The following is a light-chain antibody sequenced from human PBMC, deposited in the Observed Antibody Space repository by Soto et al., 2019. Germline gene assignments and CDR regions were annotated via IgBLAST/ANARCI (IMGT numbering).Light chain of an antibody. CDR2: EVS. CDR3: CTNKGAAALV. J-gene: IGLJ3*02. CDR1: SSDIGGYNF. V-gene: IGLV2-14*01. Sequence: QSALTQPASVSGSPGQSITISCTGSSSDIGGYNFVSWYQQYPGKAPKLMIHEVSNRPSGVSNRFSGSKSGNTASLTISGLSGEDDTNYYCCTNKGAAALVFGGGTK.